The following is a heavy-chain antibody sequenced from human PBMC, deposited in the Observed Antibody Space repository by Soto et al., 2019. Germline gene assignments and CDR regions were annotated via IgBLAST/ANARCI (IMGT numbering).Heavy chain of an antibody. CDR2: ISGSGGST. J-gene: IGHJ4*02. CDR3: ATQPRVPAAIYYFDY. D-gene: IGHD2-2*01. Sequence: EVQLLESGGGLVQPGGSLRLSCAASGFTFSSYAMSWVRQAPVKGLEWVSAISGSGGSTYYADSVKGRFTISRDNSKNTLYLQMNSLRAEDTAVYYCATQPRVPAAIYYFDYWGQGTLVTVSS. V-gene: IGHV3-23*01. CDR1: GFTFSSYA.